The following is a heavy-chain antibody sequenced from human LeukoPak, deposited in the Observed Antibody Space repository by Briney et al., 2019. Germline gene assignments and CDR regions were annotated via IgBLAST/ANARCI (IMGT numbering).Heavy chain of an antibody. CDR2: IYYTGST. D-gene: IGHD6-13*01. Sequence: SETLSLTCTVSGGSISNYYWNWIRQPPGKGREWIGYIYYTGSTNYNPSLKSRVTMSVDTSKNQFSLNLQSVTPEDTAVYYCARNLIPEQLVVNFWGQGTLVTVSS. J-gene: IGHJ4*02. CDR1: GGSISNYY. CDR3: ARNLIPEQLVVNF. V-gene: IGHV4-59*01.